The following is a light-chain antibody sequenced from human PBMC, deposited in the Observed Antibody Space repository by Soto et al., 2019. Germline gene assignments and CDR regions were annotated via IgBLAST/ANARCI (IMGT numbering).Light chain of an antibody. CDR1: TSNIGENT. V-gene: IGLV1-44*01. CDR2: VTD. J-gene: IGLJ1*01. CDR3: AAWDVTLNGHV. Sequence: QSVLTQPPSVSGTLGQGGTISCSGSTSNIGENTVAWFQQLPGTAPKVLIYVTDRRPSGVPDRFSGAKSGTSASLAISGLQSEDEADYYCAAWDVTLNGHVFGTGTKLTVL.